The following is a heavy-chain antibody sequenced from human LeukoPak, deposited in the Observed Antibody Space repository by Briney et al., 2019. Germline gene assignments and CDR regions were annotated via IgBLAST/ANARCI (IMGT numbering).Heavy chain of an antibody. CDR2: IIPILGTS. CDR3: AREVSGTYCDY. Sequence: SVKVSCKASGGTFSNYAISWVRQAPGQGLEWMGGIIPILGTSNYAQKFQDRLTITADESTSTAYLELYSLTSADTAVYYCAREVSGTYCDYWGQGSLVTVSS. CDR1: GGTFSNYA. D-gene: IGHD1-26*01. V-gene: IGHV1-69*13. J-gene: IGHJ4*02.